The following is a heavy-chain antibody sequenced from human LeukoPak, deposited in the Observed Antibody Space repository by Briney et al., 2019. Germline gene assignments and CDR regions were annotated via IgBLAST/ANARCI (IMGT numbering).Heavy chain of an antibody. CDR2: FYSGGST. V-gene: IGHV3-53*01. Sequence: PGGSLRLSCAASGFTVSSNYMTWVRQAPGKGVEWLAVFYSGGSTCYQASVKRRFTISRENAKNSLYLQMKSLRDEDTAVYYCARGGGYGVDVWGQGTTVTVSS. D-gene: IGHD3-16*01. CDR3: ARGGGYGVDV. CDR1: GFTVSSNY. J-gene: IGHJ6*02.